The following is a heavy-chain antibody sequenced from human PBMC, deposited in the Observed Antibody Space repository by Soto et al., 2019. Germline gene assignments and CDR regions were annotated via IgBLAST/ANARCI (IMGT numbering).Heavy chain of an antibody. J-gene: IGHJ3*02. Sequence: SETLSLTCTVSGGSICSGSYYWDWIRQPPGKGLEWIGNVYYSGSTNYNPSLESRVTISVDTSKNQFSLKLSSVTAADTAVYYCARQTDSYYTFDAFDIWGQGTMVTVSS. D-gene: IGHD3-22*01. CDR1: GGSICSGSYY. CDR2: VYYSGST. V-gene: IGHV4-39*01. CDR3: ARQTDSYYTFDAFDI.